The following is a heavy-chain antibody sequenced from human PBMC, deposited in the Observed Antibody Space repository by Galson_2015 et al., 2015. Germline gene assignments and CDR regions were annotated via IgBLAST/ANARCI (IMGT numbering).Heavy chain of an antibody. Sequence: SEILSLTCTVSGGSISSYYWSWIRQPPGKGLEWIGYIYDTGSTNYNPSLKSRVTISVDTSKNQFSLKLSSVTAADTGVYYCARQDQYYDFWSGYSRYYGMDVWGQGTTVTVTS. D-gene: IGHD3-3*01. J-gene: IGHJ6*02. CDR3: ARQDQYYDFWSGYSRYYGMDV. V-gene: IGHV4-59*08. CDR1: GGSISSYY. CDR2: IYDTGST.